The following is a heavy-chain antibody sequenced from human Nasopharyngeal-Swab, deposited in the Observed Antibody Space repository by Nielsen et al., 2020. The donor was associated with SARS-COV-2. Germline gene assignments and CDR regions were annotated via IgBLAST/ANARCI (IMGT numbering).Heavy chain of an antibody. Sequence: WIRQPPGKGLEWIGEINHSGSTNYNPSLKSRVTISVDTSKNQFSLKLSSVTAADTAVYYCARVPLWGVVVTADFPGYWYFDLWGHGTLVTVSS. V-gene: IGHV4-34*01. CDR3: ARVPLWGVVVTADFPGYWYFDL. CDR2: INHSGST. D-gene: IGHD2-21*02. J-gene: IGHJ2*01.